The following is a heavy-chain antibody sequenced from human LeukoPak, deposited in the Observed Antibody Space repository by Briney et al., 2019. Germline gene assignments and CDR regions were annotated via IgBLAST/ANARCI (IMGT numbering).Heavy chain of an antibody. CDR2: IYHSGST. J-gene: IGHJ4*02. Sequence: SETLSLTCAVSGYSISSGYYWGWIRQPPGKGLEWIGSIYHSGSTYYNPSLKSRVTISVDTSKNQFSLKLSSVTAADTAVCYCARGSSSGWYVDYWGQGTLVTVSS. CDR3: ARGSSSGWYVDY. CDR1: GYSISSGYY. V-gene: IGHV4-38-2*01. D-gene: IGHD6-19*01.